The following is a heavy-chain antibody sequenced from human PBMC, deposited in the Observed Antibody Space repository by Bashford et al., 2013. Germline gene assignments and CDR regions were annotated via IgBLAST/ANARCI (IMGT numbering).Heavy chain of an antibody. V-gene: IGHV1-2*02. CDR3: ARDGGSFLSYYFDV. CDR1: RNSFTNNY. J-gene: IGHJ3*01. D-gene: IGHD1-26*01. Sequence: ASVKVSCKASRNSFTNNYVHWVRQAPGQGLEWVGWINPETGDTNFAQKFQGRVTLTWDTSISTAYMALSRLRSDDTAVYYCARDGGSFLSYYFDVWGQGQWSPSPQ. CDR2: INPETGDT.